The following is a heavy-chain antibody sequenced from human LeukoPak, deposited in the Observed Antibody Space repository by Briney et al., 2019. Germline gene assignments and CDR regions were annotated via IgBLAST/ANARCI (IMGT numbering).Heavy chain of an antibody. Sequence: ASVKVSCKASGYTFANYEINWVRQATGQGLEWMGWMIPNSGDTAYAQKFQDRVTMTRSTSISTAYMELSSLRSEDTAVYYCARGLGSYDSSELTWPMISFWGQGTLVTVSS. CDR3: ARGLGSYDSSELTWPMISF. D-gene: IGHD3-22*01. CDR1: GYTFANYE. CDR2: MIPNSGDT. V-gene: IGHV1-8*01. J-gene: IGHJ4*02.